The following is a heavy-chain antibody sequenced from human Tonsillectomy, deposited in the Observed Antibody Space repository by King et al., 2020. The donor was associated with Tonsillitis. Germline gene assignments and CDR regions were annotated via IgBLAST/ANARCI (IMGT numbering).Heavy chain of an antibody. D-gene: IGHD2-2*01. V-gene: IGHV1-2*02. Sequence: VQLVESGAEVKKPGASVKVSCKASGYTFTGYYMHWVRQAPGQGLEWMGWINPKSGGTHNAKKFQGRVTMTRDTSISTAYMELSRLRSDDTAVYYCARDQCSSTSCYFDYWGQGTLVTVSS. J-gene: IGHJ4*02. CDR3: ARDQCSSTSCYFDY. CDR2: INPKSGGT. CDR1: GYTFTGYY.